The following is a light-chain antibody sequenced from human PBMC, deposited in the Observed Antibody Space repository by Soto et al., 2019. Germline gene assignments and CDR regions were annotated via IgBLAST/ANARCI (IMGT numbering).Light chain of an antibody. J-gene: IGLJ3*02. CDR3: ASYTNIGTLV. CDR1: SSDIGHFDY. CDR2: DVS. Sequence: QSVLTQPASVSGSPGQAITISCTGTSSDIGHFDYVSWYQQFPGKAPKLIISDVSNRPSGVSDRFSGSKSGNTASLTFSGLQADDESTYYCASYTNIGTLVFGGGTKVTVL. V-gene: IGLV2-14*01.